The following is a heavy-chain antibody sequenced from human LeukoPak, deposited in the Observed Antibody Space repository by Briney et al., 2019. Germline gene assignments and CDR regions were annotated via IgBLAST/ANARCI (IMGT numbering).Heavy chain of an antibody. CDR3: ARERYCNGGSCSDAFDI. J-gene: IGHJ3*02. V-gene: IGHV1-18*01. Sequence: GASVKVSCKASNYTFTSYGISWVRQAPGQGLEWMAWINAYNGDTNYAQKLQGRVTLTTDTSTSTAYMELRSLRSDDTAVYYCARERYCNGGSCSDAFDIWGQGTMVTVSS. CDR2: INAYNGDT. D-gene: IGHD2-15*01. CDR1: NYTFTSYG.